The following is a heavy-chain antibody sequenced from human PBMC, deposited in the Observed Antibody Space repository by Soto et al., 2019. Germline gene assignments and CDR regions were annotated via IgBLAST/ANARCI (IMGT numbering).Heavy chain of an antibody. CDR1: GYTFTSYD. J-gene: IGHJ6*02. D-gene: IGHD4-17*01. CDR3: ALLSYGDYYYGMDV. Sequence: GASVKVSCKASGYTFTSYDINWVRQATGQGLEWMGWMNPNSGNTGYAQKFQGRVTMTRNTSISTAYMELSSLRSEDTAVYYCALLSYGDYYYGMDVWGQGTTVTVSS. CDR2: MNPNSGNT. V-gene: IGHV1-8*01.